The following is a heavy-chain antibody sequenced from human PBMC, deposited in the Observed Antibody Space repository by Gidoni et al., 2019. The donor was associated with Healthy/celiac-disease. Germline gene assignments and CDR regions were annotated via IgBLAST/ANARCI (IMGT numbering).Heavy chain of an antibody. CDR1: GGSISSSY. V-gene: IGHV4-59*01. D-gene: IGHD5-18*01. J-gene: IGHJ6*04. CDR2: IYYSGST. CDR3: AREGGVDTAMVSVMDV. Sequence: QVQLQESGPGLVKPSETLSLTCTVSGGSISSSYWSWIRQPPGKGREWIGYIYYSGSTNYNPSLKSRVTISLDTSKNQFSLKLSSVTAADTAVYYCAREGGVDTAMVSVMDVWGKGTTVTVSS.